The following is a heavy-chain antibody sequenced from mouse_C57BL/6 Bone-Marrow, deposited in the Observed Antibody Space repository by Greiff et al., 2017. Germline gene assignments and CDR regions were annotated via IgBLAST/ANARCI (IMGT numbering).Heavy chain of an antibody. D-gene: IGHD2-3*01. V-gene: IGHV1-75*01. CDR2: IFPGSGST. Sequence: VQLQQSGPELVKPGASVKISCKASGYTFTDYYINWVKQRPGQGLEWIGWIFPGSGSTYYNEKFKGKATLTVDHSSITAYMLLSSLTSEDSAVYFCAREGWFYFDYWGQGTTLTVSS. CDR3: AREGWFYFDY. J-gene: IGHJ2*01. CDR1: GYTFTDYY.